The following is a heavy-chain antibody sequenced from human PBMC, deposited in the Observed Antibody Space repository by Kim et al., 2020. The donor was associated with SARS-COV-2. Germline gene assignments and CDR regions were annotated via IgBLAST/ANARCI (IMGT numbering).Heavy chain of an antibody. D-gene: IGHD4-17*01. J-gene: IGHJ6*02. CDR2: RWYDGSNK. CDR1: GFTFSSYG. V-gene: IGHV3-33*06. Sequence: GGSLRLSCAASGFTFSSYGMHWVRQAPGKGLEWVAVRWYDGSNKYYADSVKGRFTISRDNSKNTLYLQMNSLRAEDTAVYYCAKDQGTAYGDYTLLEDYYYGMDVWGQGTTVTVSS. CDR3: AKDQGTAYGDYTLLEDYYYGMDV.